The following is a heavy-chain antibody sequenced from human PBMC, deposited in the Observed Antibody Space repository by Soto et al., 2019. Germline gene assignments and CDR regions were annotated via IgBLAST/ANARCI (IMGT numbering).Heavy chain of an antibody. Sequence: GGSLRLSCAASGFTFSSYAMNWVRQAPGKGLEWVSVISGSDGSTYYADSVKGRFTISRDNSKNTLNLQMNSLRAEDTAVYYCARRSSSWYFDYWDQGTLVTVSS. CDR2: ISGSDGST. D-gene: IGHD6-13*01. CDR3: ARRSSSWYFDY. V-gene: IGHV3-23*01. CDR1: GFTFSSYA. J-gene: IGHJ4*02.